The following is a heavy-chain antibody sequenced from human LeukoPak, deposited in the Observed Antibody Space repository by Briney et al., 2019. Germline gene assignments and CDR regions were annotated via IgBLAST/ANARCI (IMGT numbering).Heavy chain of an antibody. J-gene: IGHJ4*02. CDR2: IIPIFGTA. CDR3: ARAGWLQYYYFDY. Sequence: ASVKVSCKASGDTFSNYAISWVRQAPGRGLEWMGGIIPIFGTAKYAQKFQGRVTITADTSTSTAYMELSSLRSEDTAVYYCARAGWLQYYYFDYWGQGTLVTVSS. V-gene: IGHV1-69*06. CDR1: GDTFSNYA. D-gene: IGHD5-24*01.